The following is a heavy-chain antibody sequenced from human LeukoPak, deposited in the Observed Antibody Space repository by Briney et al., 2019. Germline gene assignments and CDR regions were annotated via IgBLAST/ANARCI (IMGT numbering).Heavy chain of an antibody. J-gene: IGHJ6*02. Sequence: GGSLRLSCAASGFTFSSYWMSWVRQPSGKGLEWVANIQQAGSEKYYVDSVKGRFTISRDNAKNSLYLQMNGLRAENTAVYYCARELTQGPTAPRSGMDDWGQGTTVTVSS. V-gene: IGHV3-7*01. CDR2: IQQAGSEK. CDR3: ARELTQGPTAPRSGMDD. CDR1: GFTFSSYW. D-gene: IGHD1-26*01.